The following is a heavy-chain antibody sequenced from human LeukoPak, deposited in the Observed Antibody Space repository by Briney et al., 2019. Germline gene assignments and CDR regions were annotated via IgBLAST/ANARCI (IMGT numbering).Heavy chain of an antibody. Sequence: ASVKVSCKASGYTFTSYGISWVRQAPGQGLEWMGWISAYNGNTNYAQKLQGRVTMTTDTSTSTAYMELRSLRSDDTAVYYCAKRFDLGYCSSTSCRIGGMDVWGQGTTVTVSS. J-gene: IGHJ6*02. CDR2: ISAYNGNT. CDR3: AKRFDLGYCSSTSCRIGGMDV. V-gene: IGHV1-18*01. CDR1: GYTFTSYG. D-gene: IGHD2-2*01.